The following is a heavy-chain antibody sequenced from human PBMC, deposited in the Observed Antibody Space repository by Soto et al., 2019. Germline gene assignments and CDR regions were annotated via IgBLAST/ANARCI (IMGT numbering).Heavy chain of an antibody. J-gene: IGHJ6*02. D-gene: IGHD5-12*01. CDR2: IIPIFGTA. CDR1: GGTFSSYA. CDR3: ARVLWELLRLGSRYYGMDV. V-gene: IGHV1-69*12. Sequence: QVQLVQSGAEVKKPGSSVKVSCKASGGTFSSYAISWVRQAPGQGLEWMGGIIPIFGTANYAQKFQGRVTITADESTSTAYMELSSLRSEDTAVYYCARVLWELLRLGSRYYGMDVWGQGTTVTVSS.